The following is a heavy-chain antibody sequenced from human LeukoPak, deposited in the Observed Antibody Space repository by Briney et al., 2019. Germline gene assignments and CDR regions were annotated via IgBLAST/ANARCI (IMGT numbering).Heavy chain of an antibody. J-gene: IGHJ4*02. D-gene: IGHD6-13*01. CDR2: INPNSGGT. CDR1: GYIFTGYY. V-gene: IGHV1-2*07. Sequence: ASVKVSCKASGYIFTGYYMHWVRQAPGQGLEWMGWINPNSGGTNYAHKFQGRVTMTGDTSISTAYMELSRLRSDDTAVYYCARDRPPQLVRPFDYWGQGTLVTVSS. CDR3: ARDRPPQLVRPFDY.